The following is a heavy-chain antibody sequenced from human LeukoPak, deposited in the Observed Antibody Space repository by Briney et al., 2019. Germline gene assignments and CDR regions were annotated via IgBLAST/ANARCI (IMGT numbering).Heavy chain of an antibody. Sequence: PSETLSLTCTVSGGSISIYYWSWIRQPPGKGLEWLGYVYNSGSTDYNPSLKSRVTISADTSKNQFSLKLSSVTAADTAVYYCASLWPYQLSAFDIWGQGTMVTVSS. CDR2: VYNSGST. CDR3: ASLWPYQLSAFDI. J-gene: IGHJ3*02. CDR1: GGSISIYY. D-gene: IGHD2-2*01. V-gene: IGHV4-59*12.